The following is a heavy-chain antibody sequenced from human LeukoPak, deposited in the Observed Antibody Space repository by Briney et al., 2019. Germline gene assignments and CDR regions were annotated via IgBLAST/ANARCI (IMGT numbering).Heavy chain of an antibody. V-gene: IGHV4-34*01. J-gene: IGHJ6*03. CDR2: INHSGST. D-gene: IGHD3-3*01. Sequence: PSETLSLTCAVYGGSFSGYYWSWIRQPPGKGLEWIGEINHSGSTNYNPSLKSRVTISVDTSKNQFSLKLSSVTAADTAVYYCARGITIFGVVGYYYYMDVWGKGTTVTVSS. CDR3: ARGITIFGVVGYYYYMDV. CDR1: GGSFSGYY.